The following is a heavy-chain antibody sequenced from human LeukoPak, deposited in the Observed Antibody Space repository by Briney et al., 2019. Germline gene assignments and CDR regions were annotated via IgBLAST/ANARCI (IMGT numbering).Heavy chain of an antibody. V-gene: IGHV3-48*01. J-gene: IGHJ3*02. D-gene: IGHD3-9*01. Sequence: GGSLRLSCAASGFTFSSYSMNWVRQAPGKGLEWVSYISSSSSTIYYAGSVKGRFTISRDNAKNSLYLQMNSLRAEDTAVYYCARDGDYDILTGYLNGDAFDIWGQGTMVTVSS. CDR3: ARDGDYDILTGYLNGDAFDI. CDR2: ISSSSSTI. CDR1: GFTFSSYS.